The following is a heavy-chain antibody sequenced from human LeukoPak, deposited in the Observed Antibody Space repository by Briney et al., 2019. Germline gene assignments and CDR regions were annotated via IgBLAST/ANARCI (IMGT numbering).Heavy chain of an antibody. D-gene: IGHD5-18*01. CDR1: GGSISSYY. Sequence: KPSETLSLTCTVSGGSISSYYWSWIRLPPGKGLEWIGYIYYTGATYYNPSLKSRVTISLDTSKNQFSLKLSSVTAADAVVYYCARAGYSYGTGYYFDYWGQGALVTVSS. CDR3: ARAGYSYGTGYYFDY. V-gene: IGHV4-59*01. J-gene: IGHJ4*02. CDR2: IYYTGAT.